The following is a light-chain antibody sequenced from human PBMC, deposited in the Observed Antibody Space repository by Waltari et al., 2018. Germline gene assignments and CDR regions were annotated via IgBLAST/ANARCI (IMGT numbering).Light chain of an antibody. J-gene: IGLJ2*01. CDR1: SSDVGGYNY. Sequence: QSALTQPRPVSGSPGQSVTISCTGTSSDVGGYNYVSWYQQHPGKAPKLMIYDVSKRPSGVPDRFSGSTSGNPASLTISGLQAEDEADYSCCSYAGSNVVFGGGTKLTVL. CDR2: DVS. V-gene: IGLV2-11*01. CDR3: CSYAGSNVV.